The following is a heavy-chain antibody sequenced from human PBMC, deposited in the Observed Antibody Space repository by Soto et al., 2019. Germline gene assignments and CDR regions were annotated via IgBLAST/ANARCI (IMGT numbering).Heavy chain of an antibody. CDR1: GFTFSNYY. Sequence: QVQLVESGGGLVKPGGSLRLSCAASGFTFSNYYMSWIRHVPGKGLEWLSYISITSSHIDYADSVKGRFTISRDSAKSSLYLEMKNLRAEDTAVYYRARDGMMPPDYFDYWGQGTLVTVSS. J-gene: IGHJ4*02. CDR3: ARDGMMPPDYFDY. CDR2: ISITSSHI. D-gene: IGHD2-2*01. V-gene: IGHV3-11*06.